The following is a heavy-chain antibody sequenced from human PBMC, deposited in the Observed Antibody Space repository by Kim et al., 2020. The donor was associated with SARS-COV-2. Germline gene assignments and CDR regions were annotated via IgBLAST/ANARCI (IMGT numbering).Heavy chain of an antibody. CDR1: GGTFSSYA. Sequence: SVKVSCKASGGTFSSYAISWVRQAPGQGLEWMGGIIPIFGTANYAQKFQGRVTITADESTSTAYMELSSLRSEDTAVYYCARVYGDYSNWFDPWGQGTLVTVSS. V-gene: IGHV1-69*13. D-gene: IGHD4-17*01. CDR2: IIPIFGTA. J-gene: IGHJ5*02. CDR3: ARVYGDYSNWFDP.